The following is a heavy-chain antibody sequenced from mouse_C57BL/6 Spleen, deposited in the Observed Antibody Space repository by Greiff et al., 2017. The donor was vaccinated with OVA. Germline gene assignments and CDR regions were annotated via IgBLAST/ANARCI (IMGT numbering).Heavy chain of an antibody. D-gene: IGHD2-4*01. CDR3: ARSEYDYDPYYYAMDY. CDR2: IYPGDGDT. Sequence: LVESGPELVKPGASVKISCKASGYAFSSSWMNWVKQRPGKGLEWIGRIYPGDGDTNYNGKFKGKATLTADKSSSTAYMQLSSLTSEDSAVYFCARSEYDYDPYYYAMDYWGQGTSVTVSS. CDR1: GYAFSSSW. J-gene: IGHJ4*01. V-gene: IGHV1-82*01.